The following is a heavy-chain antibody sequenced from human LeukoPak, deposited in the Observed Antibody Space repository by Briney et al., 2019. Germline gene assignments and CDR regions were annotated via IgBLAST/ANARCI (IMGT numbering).Heavy chain of an antibody. J-gene: IGHJ6*02. Sequence: ASVKVSCKASGYTFTGYYMHWVRQAPGQGLEWMGWINPNSGGTNYAQKFQGRVTMTTDTSTSTAYMELRSLRSDDTAVYYCARGPRGYSYGYYYYYGMDVWGQGTTVTVSS. CDR2: INPNSGGT. CDR1: GYTFTGYY. CDR3: ARGPRGYSYGYYYYYGMDV. V-gene: IGHV1-2*02. D-gene: IGHD5-18*01.